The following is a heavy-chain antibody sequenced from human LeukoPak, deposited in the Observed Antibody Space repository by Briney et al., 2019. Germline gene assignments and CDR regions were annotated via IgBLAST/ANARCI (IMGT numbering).Heavy chain of an antibody. Sequence: PSETLSLTCTVSGGSISNYYWSWIRQPPGKGLEWIGYIYYSGNTPYNPSLQSRVTTSVDTSKNQFSLRLSSVTAADTAVYYCARRIHTNHWYRDDSWGQGTLVTVSS. CDR3: ARRIHTNHWYRDDS. D-gene: IGHD6-13*01. V-gene: IGHV4-59*01. CDR1: GGSISNYY. CDR2: IYYSGNT. J-gene: IGHJ4*02.